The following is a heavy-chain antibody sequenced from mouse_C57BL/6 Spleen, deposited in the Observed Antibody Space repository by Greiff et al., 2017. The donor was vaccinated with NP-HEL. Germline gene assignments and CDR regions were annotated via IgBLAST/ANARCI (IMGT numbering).Heavy chain of an antibody. D-gene: IGHD2-4*01. Sequence: QVQLQQSGAELVKPGASVKLSCKASGYTFTSYWMHWVKQRPGRGLEWIGRIDPNSGGTKYNEKFQSKATLTVDKPSSTAYMQLSSLTSEDSAVYYCARRGVNYDYDGWYFDVWGTGTTVTVSS. CDR1: GYTFTSYW. J-gene: IGHJ1*03. CDR3: ARRGVNYDYDGWYFDV. V-gene: IGHV1-72*01. CDR2: IDPNSGGT.